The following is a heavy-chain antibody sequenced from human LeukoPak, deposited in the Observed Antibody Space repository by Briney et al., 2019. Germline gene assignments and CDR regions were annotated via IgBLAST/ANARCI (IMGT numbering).Heavy chain of an antibody. CDR2: IWYDGSNK. V-gene: IGHV3-33*01. D-gene: IGHD6-13*01. J-gene: IGHJ4*02. CDR3: ARARTYSSLDY. Sequence: GGSLRLSCAASGFTFSSSGMHWVRQAPGKGPEWVAVIWYDGSNKYYADSVKGRFTISRDNSKNTLYLQMNSLRAEDTAVYYCARARTYSSLDYWGQGTLVTVSS. CDR1: GFTFSSSG.